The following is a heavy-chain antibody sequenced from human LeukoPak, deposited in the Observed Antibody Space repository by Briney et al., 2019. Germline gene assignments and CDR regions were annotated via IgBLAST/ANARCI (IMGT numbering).Heavy chain of an antibody. CDR1: GYTFTGYY. CDR2: INPNSGGT. J-gene: IGHJ4*02. D-gene: IGHD3-22*01. Sequence: ASVKVSCKASGYTFTGYYMHWVRQAPGQGLEWMGWINPNSGGTNYAQKFQGRVTMTRDTSISTAYMELSRLRSDDTAMYYCARSRPPGARMIVLFDYWGQGPLVTVSS. CDR3: ARSRPPGARMIVLFDY. V-gene: IGHV1-2*02.